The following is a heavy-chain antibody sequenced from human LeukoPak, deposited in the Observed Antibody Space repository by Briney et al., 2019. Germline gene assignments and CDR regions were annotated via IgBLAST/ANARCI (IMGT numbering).Heavy chain of an antibody. V-gene: IGHV3-30*02. D-gene: IGHD3-10*01. CDR1: GFTFNSYG. CDR2: IRFDGTNK. Sequence: GGSLRLSCAASGFTFNSYGMHWVRQAPGKGLEWVAFIRFDGTNKYYADSVKGRFTISRDNSKNTLYLQMNSLRADDTPVYYCAKDRSKGYGSGSSYIRAQKYYFDNWGQGTLGTVSS. J-gene: IGHJ4*02. CDR3: AKDRSKGYGSGSSYIRAQKYYFDN.